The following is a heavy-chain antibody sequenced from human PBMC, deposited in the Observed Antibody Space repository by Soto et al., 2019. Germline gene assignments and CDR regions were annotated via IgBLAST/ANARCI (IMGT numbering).Heavy chain of an antibody. CDR1: GCSISIGDYY. Sequence: PSETLSLTCTVSGCSISIGDYYWSGILQPPGKGLEWIGYIYYSGSTYYNPSLKSRVTISVDTSKNQFSLKLSSVTAADTAVYYCARMAAAGANYDYWGQGTLVTVSS. CDR3: ARMAAAGANYDY. CDR2: IYYSGST. D-gene: IGHD6-13*01. J-gene: IGHJ4*02. V-gene: IGHV4-30-4*01.